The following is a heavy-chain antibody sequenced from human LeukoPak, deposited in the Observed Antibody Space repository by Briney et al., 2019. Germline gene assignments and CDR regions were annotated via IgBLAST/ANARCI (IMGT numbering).Heavy chain of an antibody. V-gene: IGHV3-23*01. CDR3: AKGVRCQLPLDY. J-gene: IGHJ4*02. CDR2: ISGSGGST. Sequence: GGSLRLSCAASGFTFSSYAMSWVRQAPGKGLEWVSGISGSGGSTYYADSVKGRFTISRDDSKNTLYLQMNSLRAEDSAVYYCAKGVRCQLPLDYWGQGTLVTVPS. D-gene: IGHD4/OR15-4a*01. CDR1: GFTFSSYA.